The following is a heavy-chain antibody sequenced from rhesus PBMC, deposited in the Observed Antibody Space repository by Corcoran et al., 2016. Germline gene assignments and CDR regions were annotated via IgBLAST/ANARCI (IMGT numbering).Heavy chain of an antibody. CDR1: GYSISGDY. CDR2: VTYSGST. V-gene: IGHV4-122*02. J-gene: IGHJ4*01. Sequence: QVQLQESGPGLVKPSETLSLTCAVSGYSISGDYWSWIRQAPGKGQEWIGYVTYSGSTSYNPSLMSRVTISRATSKNQFSLKLSSVTAADTALYYCARDWGGYSYSYLDYWGQGVLVTVSS. D-gene: IGHD5-12*01. CDR3: ARDWGGYSYSYLDY.